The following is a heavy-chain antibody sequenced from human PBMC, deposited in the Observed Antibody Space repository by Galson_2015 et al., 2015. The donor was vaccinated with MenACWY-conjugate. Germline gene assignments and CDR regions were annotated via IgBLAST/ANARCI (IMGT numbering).Heavy chain of an antibody. Sequence: ETLSLPCTVSGGSISSRSYYWGWIRQPPGKGLEWIGSIYYSGSTYYNPSLKSRVTISVDTSKNQFSLKLSSVTAADTAVYYCARETPYYDSSGYYFGDYFDYWGQGTLVTVSS. J-gene: IGHJ4*02. D-gene: IGHD3-22*01. CDR2: IYYSGST. CDR3: ARETPYYDSSGYYFGDYFDY. CDR1: GGSISSRSYY. V-gene: IGHV4-39*02.